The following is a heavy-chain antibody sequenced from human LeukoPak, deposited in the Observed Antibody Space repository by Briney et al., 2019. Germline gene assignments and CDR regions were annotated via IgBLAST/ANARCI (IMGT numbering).Heavy chain of an antibody. J-gene: IGHJ5*02. V-gene: IGHV4-39*07. CDR2: IYYSGST. D-gene: IGHD3-22*01. CDR3: ARDRPKKFHYYDSSGYLGWFDP. CDR1: GGSISSSSYY. Sequence: SETLSLTCTVSGGSISSSSYYWGWIRQPPGKGLEWIGSIYYSGSTYYNPSLKSRVTISVDTSKNQFSLKLSSVTAADTAVYYCARDRPKKFHYYDSSGYLGWFDPWGQGTLVTVSS.